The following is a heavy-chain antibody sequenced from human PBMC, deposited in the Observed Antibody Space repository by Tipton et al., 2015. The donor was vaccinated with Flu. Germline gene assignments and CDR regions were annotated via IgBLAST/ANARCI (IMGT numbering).Heavy chain of an antibody. CDR1: GYSISSGYY. CDR2: IYPSGTT. Sequence: GLVKPSETLSLTCAVSGYSISSGYYWGWIRQPPGKRLELIGSIYPSGTTYYNPSLKSRVTISVDTSKSQFSLKLRSVTAADTAVYYCARLSYYDVDLKNFYFDYWGQGALVTVSS. CDR3: ARLSYYDVDLKNFYFDY. D-gene: IGHD3-10*02. V-gene: IGHV4-38-2*01. J-gene: IGHJ4*02.